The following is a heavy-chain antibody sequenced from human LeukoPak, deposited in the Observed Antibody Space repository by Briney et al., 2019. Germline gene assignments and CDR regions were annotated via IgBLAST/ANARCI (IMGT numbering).Heavy chain of an antibody. V-gene: IGHV3-20*04. D-gene: IGHD6-19*01. CDR3: ARDLVAGTTTGAFDI. J-gene: IGHJ3*02. Sequence: GGSLRLXCVASGFTFDDYGMSWVRQAPGKGLEWVSGINWNGGSTGYADSVKGRFTISRDNAKNSLYLQMNSLRAEDTALYYCARDLVAGTTTGAFDIWGQGTMVTVSS. CDR1: GFTFDDYG. CDR2: INWNGGST.